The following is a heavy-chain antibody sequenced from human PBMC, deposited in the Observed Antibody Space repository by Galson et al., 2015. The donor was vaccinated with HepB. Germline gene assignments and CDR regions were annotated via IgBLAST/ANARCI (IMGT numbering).Heavy chain of an antibody. D-gene: IGHD2-21*02. V-gene: IGHV3-9*01. Sequence: SLRLSCAASGFTFEDYAMYWVRQVPGKGLEWVSGITWNSGRLNYADSVKGRFTISRDTSKNTLYLQMNSLRVDDTAMYFCAKDLSAYGIVTAPDPRGQGILVTVSS. CDR2: ITWNSGRL. J-gene: IGHJ5*02. CDR1: GFTFEDYA. CDR3: AKDLSAYGIVTAPDP.